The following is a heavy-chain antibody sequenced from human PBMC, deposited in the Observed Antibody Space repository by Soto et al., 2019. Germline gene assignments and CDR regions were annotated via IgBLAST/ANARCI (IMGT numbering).Heavy chain of an antibody. D-gene: IGHD2-21*02. Sequence: LSLTCTVSGGSISSGGYYWSWIRQHPGKGLEWIGYIYYSGSTYYNPSLKSRVTISVDTSKNQFSLKLSSVTAADTAVYYCARDQGDFPPSNWFDPWGQGTLVTVSS. V-gene: IGHV4-31*03. CDR1: GGSISSGGYY. J-gene: IGHJ5*02. CDR3: ARDQGDFPPSNWFDP. CDR2: IYYSGST.